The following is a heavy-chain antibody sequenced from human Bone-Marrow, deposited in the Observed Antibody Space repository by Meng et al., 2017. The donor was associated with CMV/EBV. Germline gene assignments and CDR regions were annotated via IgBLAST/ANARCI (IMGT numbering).Heavy chain of an antibody. J-gene: IGHJ6*02. CDR2: IYHTGST. CDR1: GGSVTSGSHY. CDR3: ARAPYSSSWGV. D-gene: IGHD6-13*01. V-gene: IGHV4-61*01. Sequence: SETLSLTCTVSGGSVTSGSHYWSWIRQPPGKGLEWIGYIYHTGSTKYNPSLKSRVTISVDTSKNQFSLKLSSVTAADTAVYYCARAPYSSSWGVWGQGTTVAVSS.